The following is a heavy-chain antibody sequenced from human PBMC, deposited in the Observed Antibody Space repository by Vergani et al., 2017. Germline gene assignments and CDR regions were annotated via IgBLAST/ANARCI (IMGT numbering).Heavy chain of an antibody. D-gene: IGHD3-16*01. CDR1: GFTFSDHY. V-gene: IGHV3-72*01. Sequence: EVQLLESGGGLVQPGGSLRLSCAASGFTFSDHYMDWVRQAPGMGLEWVGRSRNKANSYTTEYAASVKGRFTISRDDSKNSLYLQMSSLKTEDTAVYYCGRGSPSPYYYFYMDVWGKGP. J-gene: IGHJ6*03. CDR2: SRNKANSYTT. CDR3: GRGSPSPYYYFYMDV.